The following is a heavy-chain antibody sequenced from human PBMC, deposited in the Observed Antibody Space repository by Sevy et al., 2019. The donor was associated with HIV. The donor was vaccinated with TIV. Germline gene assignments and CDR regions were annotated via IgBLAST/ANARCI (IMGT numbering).Heavy chain of an antibody. CDR1: GFTFSSYS. D-gene: IGHD3-10*01. CDR2: ISSSSSYI. J-gene: IGHJ3*02. Sequence: GGSLRLSCAASGFTFSSYSMNWVRQAPGKGLEWVSSISSSSSYIYYADSVKGRFTISRDNAKNSLYLQMNSLRAEDTAVYYCARIKDPRGYAFDIWGQGTMVTVSS. CDR3: ARIKDPRGYAFDI. V-gene: IGHV3-21*01.